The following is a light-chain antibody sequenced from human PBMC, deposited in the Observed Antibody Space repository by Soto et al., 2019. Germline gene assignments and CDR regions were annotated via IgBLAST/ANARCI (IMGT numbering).Light chain of an antibody. CDR3: QQYGSSPA. CDR2: GAI. J-gene: IGKJ1*01. V-gene: IGKV3-20*01. CDR1: QNIRSNY. Sequence: EIVLTQSPGTLSLSPGQRGTLSCRASQNIRSNYVAWFQQKPGQPPRLLIYGAINRASGIPDRFSGSGSGTEFTLTISSLEPEDFVVYYCQQYGSSPAFGQGTKVEIK.